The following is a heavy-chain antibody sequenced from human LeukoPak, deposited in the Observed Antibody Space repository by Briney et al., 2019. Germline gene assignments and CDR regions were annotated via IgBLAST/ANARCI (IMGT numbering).Heavy chain of an antibody. Sequence: SETLSLTCAVCGGSFSGYYWSWIRQPPGKGLEWIGEINHSGSTNYNPSLKSRVTISVDTSKNQFSLKLSSVTAADTAVYYCARPAGPYYGSGSFSQWGQGTLVTVSS. J-gene: IGHJ4*02. CDR1: GGSFSGYY. V-gene: IGHV4-34*01. CDR3: ARPAGPYYGSGSFSQ. D-gene: IGHD3-10*01. CDR2: INHSGST.